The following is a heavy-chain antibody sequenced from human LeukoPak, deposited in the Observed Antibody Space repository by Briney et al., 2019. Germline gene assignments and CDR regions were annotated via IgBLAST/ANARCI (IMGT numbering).Heavy chain of an antibody. V-gene: IGHV3-15*04. J-gene: IGHJ4*02. Sequence: GGSLRLSCAASGFTFSNAWMSWVRQAPGKGLEWVGRIESKTDGGTTDYAAPVKGRFTISRDDSKNTLYLQMNSLKTEDTAVYYCTTDFCSSTSCPPDYWGQGTLVTVSS. CDR3: TTDFCSSTSCPPDY. CDR2: IESKTDGGTT. CDR1: GFTFSNAW. D-gene: IGHD2-2*01.